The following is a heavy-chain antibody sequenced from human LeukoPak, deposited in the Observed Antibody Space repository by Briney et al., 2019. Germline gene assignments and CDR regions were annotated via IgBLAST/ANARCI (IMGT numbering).Heavy chain of an antibody. D-gene: IGHD4-17*01. CDR2: IKQDGSEK. V-gene: IGHV3-7*03. J-gene: IGHJ4*02. Sequence: PGGSLRLSCAASGFTFSTNAMSWVRQAPGKGLEWVANIKQDGSEKYYVDSVKGRFTISRDNAKNSLYLQMNSLRAEDTAVYYCARAPGDPPNYWGQGTLVTVSS. CDR1: GFTFSTNA. CDR3: ARAPGDPPNY.